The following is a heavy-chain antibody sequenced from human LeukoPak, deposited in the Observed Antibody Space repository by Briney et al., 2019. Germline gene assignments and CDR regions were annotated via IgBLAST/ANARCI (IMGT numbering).Heavy chain of an antibody. D-gene: IGHD6-19*01. CDR2: INLSGNT. CDR3: AREAVAVGXSXFDP. V-gene: IGHV4-34*01. Sequence: PSETLSLTCGVFGGSFSGYYWSWIRQPPGQGLEWIGEINLSGNTNYNPSLKSRVSISVDTSKNQFSLHLTSVTAADTAVYYCAREAVAVGXSXFDPWGQGTLVTVSS. CDR1: GGSFSGYY. J-gene: IGHJ5*02.